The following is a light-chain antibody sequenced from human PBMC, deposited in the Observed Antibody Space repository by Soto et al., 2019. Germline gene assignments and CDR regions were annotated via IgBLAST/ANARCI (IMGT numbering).Light chain of an antibody. V-gene: IGLV1-40*01. Sequence: QSALTQPHSVSGAPGQRVTISCTGSSSNIGAGYDVHWYQQLPGTAPKLLIYGNSNRPSGVPDRFSGSKSGTSASLAITGLHAEEDADYYCQSYDSSRSGYVVFGERTKLTVL. CDR1: SSNIGAGYD. CDR3: QSYDSSRSGYVV. CDR2: GNS. J-gene: IGLJ2*01.